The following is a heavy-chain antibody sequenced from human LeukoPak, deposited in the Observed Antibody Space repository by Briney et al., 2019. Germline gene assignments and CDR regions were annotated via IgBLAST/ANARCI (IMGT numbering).Heavy chain of an antibody. CDR3: ARGDSDHYITLDY. CDR1: GFNLSAYS. CDR2: ISRSSDAI. D-gene: IGHD4-17*01. V-gene: IGHV3-48*01. Sequence: GSLRLSCAASGFNLSAYSMNWVRQAPGKGLEWVSYISRSSDAIYDADSVKGRFTISRDNAKNLLILQMNSLGVEDTALYYCARGDSDHYITLDYWGQGTLVTVSS. J-gene: IGHJ4*02.